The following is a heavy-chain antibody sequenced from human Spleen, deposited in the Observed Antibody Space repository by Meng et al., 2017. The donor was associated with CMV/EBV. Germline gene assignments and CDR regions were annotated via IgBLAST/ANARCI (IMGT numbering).Heavy chain of an antibody. Sequence: GGSLRLSCAASGFTVSNNYMSWVRQAPGKGLEWVSILYSGGNTYYADSVTGRFTISRDNSKNTLYLQMSSLRVEDTAAYYCARAGLDYYYYGMDVWGQGTTVTVSS. CDR2: LYSGGNT. V-gene: IGHV3-53*01. CDR3: ARAGLDYYYYGMDV. J-gene: IGHJ6*02. CDR1: GFTVSNNY. D-gene: IGHD3-10*01.